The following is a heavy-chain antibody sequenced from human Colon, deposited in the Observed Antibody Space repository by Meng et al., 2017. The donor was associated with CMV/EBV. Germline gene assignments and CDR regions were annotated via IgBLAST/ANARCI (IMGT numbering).Heavy chain of an antibody. V-gene: IGHV3-30*04. D-gene: IGHD1-1*01. J-gene: IGHJ4*02. CDR1: GFTFSDYA. Sequence: GESLKISCAASGFTFSDYAMHWVRQAPAKGLEWLAVMSHDGSEKYYPDSVKGRFTISRDNARNTLYLQMNSLRSEDTAVYYCVKERAPKMGNDYWGQGTLVTVSS. CDR3: VKERAPKMGNDY. CDR2: MSHDGSEK.